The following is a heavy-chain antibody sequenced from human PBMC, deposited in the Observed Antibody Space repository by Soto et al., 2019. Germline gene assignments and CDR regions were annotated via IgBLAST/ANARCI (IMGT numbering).Heavy chain of an antibody. CDR1: GFAFSAYA. D-gene: IGHD2-2*01. CDR3: AKSFCSSSSCFFLWVDP. J-gene: IGHJ5*02. V-gene: IGHV3-23*01. Sequence: EVQLLESGGGLVQPGGSLRLSCAASGFAFSAYAMSWVRQAPGKGLGCISLISGTGVPTLYAESVKGRFSVSRDNSKDTLFLEMNNLRDDDTAIYYCAKSFCSSSSCFFLWVDPWGPGTLVTVSS. CDR2: ISGTGVPT.